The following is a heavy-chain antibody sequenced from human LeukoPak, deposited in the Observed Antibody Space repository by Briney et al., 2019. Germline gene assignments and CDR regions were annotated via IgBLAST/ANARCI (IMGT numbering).Heavy chain of an antibody. CDR1: GFTFSSYG. CDR2: ISSSSSTM. V-gene: IGHV3-48*01. CDR3: ARDPGTYYYYYMDV. J-gene: IGHJ6*03. Sequence: GGSLRLSCAASGFTFSSYGMYWVRQAPGKGLEWVSYISSSSSTMYYADSVKGRFTISRDNAKNSLYLQMNSLRAEDTAVYYCARDPGTYYYYYMDVWGKGTTVTVSS.